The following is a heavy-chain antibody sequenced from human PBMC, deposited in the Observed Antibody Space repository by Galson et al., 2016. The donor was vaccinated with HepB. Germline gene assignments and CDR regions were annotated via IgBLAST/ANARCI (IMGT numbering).Heavy chain of an antibody. V-gene: IGHV3-23*01. J-gene: IGHJ5*02. Sequence: SLRPSCAASGFTFDNYAMSWVRQAPGKGLEWVSGISANGGSTYYADSVKGRLTISRDNSKNTIYLQMNSLTVDDTAIYFCARRNWFDHWGQGTLVTVSS. D-gene: IGHD1-14*01. CDR2: ISANGGST. CDR1: GFTFDNYA. CDR3: ARRNWFDH.